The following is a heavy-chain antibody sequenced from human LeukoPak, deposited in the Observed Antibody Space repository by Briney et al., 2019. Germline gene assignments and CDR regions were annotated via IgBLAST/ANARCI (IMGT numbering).Heavy chain of an antibody. CDR2: IYYSGST. D-gene: IGHD3-10*01. Sequence: PSETLSLTCTVSGGSISSSSYYWGWIRQPPGKGLEWIGSIYYSGSTYYNPSLKSRVTISVDTSKNQFSLKLSSVTAADTAVYYCARPEFYGSGSYAFDIWGQGTMVTVSS. J-gene: IGHJ3*02. V-gene: IGHV4-39*01. CDR1: GGSISSSSYY. CDR3: ARPEFYGSGSYAFDI.